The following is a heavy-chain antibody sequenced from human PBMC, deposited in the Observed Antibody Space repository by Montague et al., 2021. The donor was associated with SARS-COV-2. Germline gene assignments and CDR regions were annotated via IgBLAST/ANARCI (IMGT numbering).Heavy chain of an antibody. V-gene: IGHV3-9*01. J-gene: IGHJ3*02. CDR3: AKFPQRNYDILIDDAFDI. Sequence: SLSLSFSASGFTFDDYAMHWVRQAPGKGLEWVSGISWNSGSIGYADSVKGRFTISRDNAKNSLYLQMNSLRAEDTALYYCAKFPQRNYDILIDDAFDIWGQGTMVTVSS. CDR2: ISWNSGSI. CDR1: GFTFDDYA. D-gene: IGHD3-9*01.